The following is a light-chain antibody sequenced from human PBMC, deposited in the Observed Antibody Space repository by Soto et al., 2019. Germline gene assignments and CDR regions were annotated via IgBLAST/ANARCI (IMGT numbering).Light chain of an antibody. V-gene: IGKV3-15*01. CDR1: QSVSSN. J-gene: IGKJ4*01. CDR3: QQYDNWPLT. Sequence: IVMTQSPVTLSVSPGEIATLSCRASQSVSSNLAWYQQRPGQAPRLLMYAASTPATGIPARFRGSGSGTEFSLTISGLQSEDFVVYFCQQYDNWPLTFGGGTKVEMK. CDR2: AAS.